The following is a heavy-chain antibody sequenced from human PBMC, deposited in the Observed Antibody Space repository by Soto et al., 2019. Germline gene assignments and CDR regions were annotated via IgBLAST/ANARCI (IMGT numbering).Heavy chain of an antibody. J-gene: IGHJ4*02. D-gene: IGHD5-18*01. CDR1: GGSFSGYY. CDR3: ARQSGYSYGEFFDY. V-gene: IGHV4-34*01. Sequence: SETLSLTCAVYGGSFSGYYWTWIRQPPGTGLEWIGEINHSGSTNYNPSLKSRVTISVDTSKNQFSLKLSSVTAADTAVYYCARQSGYSYGEFFDYWGQGTLVTVSS. CDR2: INHSGST.